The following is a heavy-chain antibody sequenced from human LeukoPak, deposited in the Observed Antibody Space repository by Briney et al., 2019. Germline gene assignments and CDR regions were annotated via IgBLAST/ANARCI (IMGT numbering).Heavy chain of an antibody. J-gene: IGHJ4*02. D-gene: IGHD3-10*01. V-gene: IGHV1-2*06. Sequence: ASVKVSCKASGYTFTGYYMHWVRQAPGQGLEWMGRINPNSGGTNYAQKFQGRVTITRDTSISTAYMEMRRLRSDDPAVYYCATSRYYYGSGSYPFDYWGQGTLVTVSS. CDR3: ATSRYYYGSGSYPFDY. CDR1: GYTFTGYY. CDR2: INPNSGGT.